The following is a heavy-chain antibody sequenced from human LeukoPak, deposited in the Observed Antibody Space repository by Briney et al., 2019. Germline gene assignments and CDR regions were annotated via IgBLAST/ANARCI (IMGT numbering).Heavy chain of an antibody. CDR3: ARVPYYDFWSGFYYFDY. CDR2: ISSSSSYI. V-gene: IGHV3-21*01. D-gene: IGHD3-3*01. J-gene: IGHJ4*02. Sequence: GGSLRLSCAASGFTFSSYSMNWVRQAPGMGLEWVSSISSSSSYIYYADSVKGRFTISRDNAKNSLYLQMNSLRAEDTAVYYCARVPYYDFWSGFYYFDYWGQGTLVTVSS. CDR1: GFTFSSYS.